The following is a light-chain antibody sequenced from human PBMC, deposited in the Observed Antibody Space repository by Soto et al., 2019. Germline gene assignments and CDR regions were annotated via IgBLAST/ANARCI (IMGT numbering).Light chain of an antibody. CDR3: AAWYCRLDGVV. Sequence: QSVLTQPHSASGTPGQRVTISCSGSNSNIGSNTVNWYQQFPGAAPKLLVYSSTLRPSGVPDRFSGSKSGTSASLAISGLQSEDESDYYCAAWYCRLDGVVLGGGTK. J-gene: IGLJ3*02. CDR1: NSNIGSNT. CDR2: SST. V-gene: IGLV1-44*01.